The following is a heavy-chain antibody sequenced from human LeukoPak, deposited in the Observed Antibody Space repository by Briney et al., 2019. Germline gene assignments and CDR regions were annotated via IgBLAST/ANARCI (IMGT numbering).Heavy chain of an antibody. CDR2: ISTYNGNT. J-gene: IGHJ4*02. Sequence: ASVKVSCKASGYTFTSYGISWVRQAPGQGLEWMGWISTYNGNTNYAQKLQGRVTMTTDTSTTTAYMELRSLTSDDTAVYYCARDPTTQTFDYWGQGTLVTVSS. CDR1: GYTFTSYG. CDR3: ARDPTTQTFDY. V-gene: IGHV1-18*01. D-gene: IGHD1-14*01.